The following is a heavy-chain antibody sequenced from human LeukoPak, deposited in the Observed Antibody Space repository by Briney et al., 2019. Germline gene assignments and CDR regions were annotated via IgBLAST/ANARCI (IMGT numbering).Heavy chain of an antibody. V-gene: IGHV4-59*01. D-gene: IGHD6-13*01. CDR3: ARISNAPEYSSSWYTDY. Sequence: SETLSLTCTVSGGSISSYYWSWIRQPPGKGLEWIGYIYYSGSTNYNPSLKSRVTISVDTSKNQFSLKLSSVTAADTAVYYCARISNAPEYSSSWYTDYWGQGTLVTVSS. J-gene: IGHJ4*02. CDR1: GGSISSYY. CDR2: IYYSGST.